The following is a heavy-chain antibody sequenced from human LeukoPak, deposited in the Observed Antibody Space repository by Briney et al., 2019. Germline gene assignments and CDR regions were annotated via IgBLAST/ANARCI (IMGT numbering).Heavy chain of an antibody. J-gene: IGHJ4*02. V-gene: IGHV4-38-2*02. D-gene: IGHD3-16*01. CDR2: IYHSGST. Sequence: SETLSLTCTVSGYSITSGYYWGWIRQPPGKGLEWIGSIYHSGSTYYSPSLKTRVTISVDTSKNQFSLQLSSVTAADTAVYYCAREPRWAGDLGGFDSWGQGPLVTVSS. CDR1: GYSITSGYY. CDR3: AREPRWAGDLGGFDS.